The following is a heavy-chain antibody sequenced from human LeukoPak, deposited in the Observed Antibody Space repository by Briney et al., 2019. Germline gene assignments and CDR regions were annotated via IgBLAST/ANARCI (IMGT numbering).Heavy chain of an antibody. Sequence: GGSLRLSCAASGFTFSSYWMHWVRQAPGKGLVWVSRINSAGSSTSYADSVKGRFTISRDNAKNTLYLQMNSLRAEDTAVYYCARVPLAYCSGGSCYSGRSYWGQGTLVTVSS. V-gene: IGHV3-74*01. CDR3: ARVPLAYCSGGSCYSGRSY. J-gene: IGHJ4*02. CDR2: INSAGSST. D-gene: IGHD2-15*01. CDR1: GFTFSSYW.